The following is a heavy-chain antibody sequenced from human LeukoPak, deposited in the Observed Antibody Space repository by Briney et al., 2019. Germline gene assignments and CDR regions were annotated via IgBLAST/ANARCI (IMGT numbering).Heavy chain of an antibody. CDR2: MNPNSGNT. V-gene: IGHV1-8*01. CDR1: GYTFTSYD. Sequence: RASVKVCCYSAGYTFTSYDINLMRQATAQGHEWKGLMNPNSGNTGYAQKFQGRVTMTRNTSISTAYMELSSLRSEDTAVYYCARGVRGVIIYYYGMDVWGQGTTVTVSS. J-gene: IGHJ6*02. D-gene: IGHD3-10*02. CDR3: ARGVRGVIIYYYGMDV.